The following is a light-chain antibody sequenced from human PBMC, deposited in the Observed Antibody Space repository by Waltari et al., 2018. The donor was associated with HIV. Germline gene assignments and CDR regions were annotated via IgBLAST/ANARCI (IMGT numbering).Light chain of an antibody. CDR2: KAS. CDR1: QSISSW. CDR3: QQYQSYSQT. J-gene: IGKJ2*01. Sequence: DIQMTQSPSTLSASVGDRVTITSRPSQSISSWLAWYQQKPGKAPKLLIYKASSLERGVPSRFSGSGSGTEFTLTISSLQPDDFATYYCQQYQSYSQTFGQGTKLDIK. V-gene: IGKV1-5*03.